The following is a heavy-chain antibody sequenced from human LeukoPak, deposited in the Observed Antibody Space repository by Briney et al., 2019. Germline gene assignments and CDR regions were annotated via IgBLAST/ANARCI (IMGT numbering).Heavy chain of an antibody. J-gene: IGHJ4*02. Sequence: GGSLRLSCAASGFTFSSYSMNWVRQAPGKGLEYVSAISSNGGSTYYANSVKGRFTISRDNSKNTLYLQMGSLRAEDMAVYYCARAGDGQFDYWGQGTLVTVSS. D-gene: IGHD3-10*01. CDR1: GFTFSSYS. V-gene: IGHV3-64*01. CDR3: ARAGDGQFDY. CDR2: ISSNGGST.